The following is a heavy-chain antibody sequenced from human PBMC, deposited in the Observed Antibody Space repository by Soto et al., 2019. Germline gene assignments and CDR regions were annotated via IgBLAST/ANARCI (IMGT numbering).Heavy chain of an antibody. J-gene: IGHJ4*02. V-gene: IGHV3-53*01. D-gene: IGHD3-16*02. CDR1: GFTVSSNY. CDR3: ARVPVWGSYRPFDY. CDR2: IYSGGST. Sequence: GGSLRLSCAASGFTVSSNYMSWVRQAPGKGLEWVSIIYSGGSTYYADSVKGRFTISRDNSKNTLYLQMNSLRAEDTAVYYCARVPVWGSYRPFDYWGQGTLVTVSS.